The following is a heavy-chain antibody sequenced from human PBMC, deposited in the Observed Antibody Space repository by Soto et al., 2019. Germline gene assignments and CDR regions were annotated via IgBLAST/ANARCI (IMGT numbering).Heavy chain of an antibody. J-gene: IGHJ4*02. V-gene: IGHV3-23*01. CDR1: GFTFSSYA. CDR3: AKEDIAEALGGGEDY. D-gene: IGHD6-13*01. CDR2: ISGSGGST. Sequence: EVQLLESGGGLVQPGGSLRLSCAASGFTFSSYAMSWVRQAPGKGLEWVSAISGSGGSTYYADSVKGRVTISRDNSKDAFNLQMDSMRAEDAAVYYCAKEDIAEALGGGEDYRGQGTLVTVSS.